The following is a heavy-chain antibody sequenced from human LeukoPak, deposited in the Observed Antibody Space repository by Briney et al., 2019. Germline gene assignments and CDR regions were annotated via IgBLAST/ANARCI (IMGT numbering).Heavy chain of an antibody. V-gene: IGHV3-48*03. CDR1: GVIFCTYE. CDR2: ISYNVRSI. Sequence: GGSLRLSCAASGVIFCTYEMNWGRQAPGKGLWWLSYISYNVRSIYYADSVKGRFTISRDNAKNSLYLQMNNLRAEHTAVYYCARDGRWINYYDRSSPVWGQGTLVTVSS. J-gene: IGHJ4*02. CDR3: ARDGRWINYYDRSSPV. D-gene: IGHD3-22*01.